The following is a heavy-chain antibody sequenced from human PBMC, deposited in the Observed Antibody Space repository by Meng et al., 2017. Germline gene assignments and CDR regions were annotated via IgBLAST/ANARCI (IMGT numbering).Heavy chain of an antibody. CDR2: INHSGST. V-gene: IGHV4-34*01. CDR3: ARRGIAARPFYY. Sequence: QVQLQQWGAGLLKPSEPLSLTCAVYGGSFSGYYWSWIRQPPGKGLEWIGEINHSGSTNYNLSLKSRVTISVDTSKNQFSLKLSSVTAADTAVYYCARRGIAARPFYYWGQGTLVTVSS. CDR1: GGSFSGYY. J-gene: IGHJ4*02. D-gene: IGHD6-6*01.